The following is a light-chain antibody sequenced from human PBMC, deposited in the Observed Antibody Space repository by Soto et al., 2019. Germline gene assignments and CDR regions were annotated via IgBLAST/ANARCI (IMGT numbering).Light chain of an antibody. CDR3: QQYYSTPLIT. CDR1: QSVLYSSNNKNY. V-gene: IGKV4-1*01. J-gene: IGKJ5*01. Sequence: DIVMTQSPDSLAVSLGERATINCKSSQSVLYSSNNKNYLAWYQQKPGQPPKLLIYWASTRESGVPDRFSGSGFGTDFTLNISSLQAEDVAVYYCQQYYSTPLITFGQGTRLEIK. CDR2: WAS.